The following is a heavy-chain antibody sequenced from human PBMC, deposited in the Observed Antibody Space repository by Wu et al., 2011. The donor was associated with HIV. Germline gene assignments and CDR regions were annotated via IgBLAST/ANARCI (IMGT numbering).Heavy chain of an antibody. CDR1: GYTYTSYG. V-gene: IGHV1-18*01. CDR3: ARGSLPHYDVLSGYYNSPDFFDS. D-gene: IGHD3-9*01. J-gene: IGHJ4*02. CDR2: ISADNGDI. Sequence: QVQLVQSGAELKKPGASVNVSCKASGYTYTSYGISWVRQAPGQGLEWMGWISADNGDIKYAENLQGRVTMNRDTSTRTAYMELRTLKSDDTAVYYCARGSLPHYDVLSGYYNSPDFFDSWGQGTLVTVSS.